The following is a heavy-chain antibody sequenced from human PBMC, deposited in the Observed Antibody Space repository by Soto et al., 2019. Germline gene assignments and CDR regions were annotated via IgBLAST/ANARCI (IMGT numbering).Heavy chain of an antibody. CDR3: ARPGRIAAKKSGPNAFDI. D-gene: IGHD6-6*01. CDR2: IYPGDSDT. Sequence: PGESLKISCKGSGYSFTSYWIGWVRQMPGKGLEWMGIIYPGDSDTRYSPSFQGQVTISADKSISTAYLQWSSLKASDTAMYYCARPGRIAAKKSGPNAFDIWGQGTMVTVSS. V-gene: IGHV5-51*01. CDR1: GYSFTSYW. J-gene: IGHJ3*02.